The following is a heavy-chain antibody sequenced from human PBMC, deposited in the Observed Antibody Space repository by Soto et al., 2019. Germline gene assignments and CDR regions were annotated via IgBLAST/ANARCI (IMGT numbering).Heavy chain of an antibody. CDR3: AKLWATVNFYYHYYMDA. V-gene: IGHV4-39*01. J-gene: IGHJ6*03. D-gene: IGHD4-17*01. CDR2: IHYSGST. Sequence: SETLSLTCTVSGDSISGGSSYWGWLRQPPGKGLEWIGTIHYSGSTYYNPSLKSRVTMSVDTSKDQFSLRLSSVTAADTAVYYCAKLWATVNFYYHYYMDAWGKGTTVTVSS. CDR1: GDSISGGSSY.